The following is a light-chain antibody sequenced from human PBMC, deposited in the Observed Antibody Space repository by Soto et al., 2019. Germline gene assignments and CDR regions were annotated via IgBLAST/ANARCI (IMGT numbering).Light chain of an antibody. CDR2: RAS. CDR3: QQYNSYSYT. CDR1: QTINDW. Sequence: DIQMTQSPSTLSASVGDRVTIAFRASQTINDWLAWYQQKPGKAPNLLIYRASNLQSGVPSRFSGSGSGTEFTLTISSLQPDDFATYYCQQYNSYSYTFGQGTKVDIK. J-gene: IGKJ2*01. V-gene: IGKV1-5*03.